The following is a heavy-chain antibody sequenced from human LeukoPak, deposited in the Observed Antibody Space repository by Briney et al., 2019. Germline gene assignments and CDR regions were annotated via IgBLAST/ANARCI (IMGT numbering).Heavy chain of an antibody. CDR3: ARGTQTYYYDSSGYYYDY. J-gene: IGHJ4*02. V-gene: IGHV4-30-2*01. D-gene: IGHD3-22*01. CDR2: IYHSGST. CDR1: AGSLSSGGYS. Sequence: SETLSLPCAVAAGSLSSGGYSWSWIRQPPGKGLEWIGYIYHSGSTYYNPSLKSRVTISVARSKNQFSLKQSSVTAGVTAVYSCARGTQTYYYDSSGYYYDYWGQGTLVTVSS.